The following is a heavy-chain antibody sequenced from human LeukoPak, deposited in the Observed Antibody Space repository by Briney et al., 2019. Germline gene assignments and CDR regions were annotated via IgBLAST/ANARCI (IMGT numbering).Heavy chain of an antibody. CDR2: ISGSGGST. V-gene: IGHV3-23*01. D-gene: IGHD6-19*01. Sequence: PGGSLRLSCAASGFTFSSYAMSWVRQAPGKGLEWVSAISGSGGSTYYADSVKGRFTISRDNAKNSLYLQMNSLRAEDTAVYYCARDRYSSGWNYYYYYMDVWGKGTTVTVSS. J-gene: IGHJ6*03. CDR1: GFTFSSYA. CDR3: ARDRYSSGWNYYYYYMDV.